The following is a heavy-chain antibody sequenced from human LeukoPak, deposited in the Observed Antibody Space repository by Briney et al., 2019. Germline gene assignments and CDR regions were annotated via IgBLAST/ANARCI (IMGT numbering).Heavy chain of an antibody. J-gene: IGHJ6*02. CDR3: AREDYGDYGLYYYYGMDV. CDR2: IWYDGSNK. V-gene: IGHV3-30*19. CDR1: GFTFSSYG. D-gene: IGHD4-17*01. Sequence: GGSLRLSCAASGFTFSSYGIHWVRQAPGKGLEWVAAIWYDGSNKYYADSVKGRFTISRDNSKNTLYLQMNSLRAEDTAVYYCAREDYGDYGLYYYYGMDVWGQGTTVTVSS.